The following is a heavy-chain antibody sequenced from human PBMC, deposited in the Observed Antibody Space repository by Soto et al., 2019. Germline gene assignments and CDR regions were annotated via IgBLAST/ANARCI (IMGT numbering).Heavy chain of an antibody. CDR3: ASQPAGITIFGVVIIPEIV. CDR1: GGSISSSSYY. CDR2: IYYSGST. Sequence: PSETLSLTCTVSGGSISSSSYYWGWIRPPPGKGLEWIGSIYYSGSTYYNPSLKSRFTISVDTSKNQFSLKLSSVTAADTAVYYCASQPAGITIFGVVIIPEIVWGQGTLVTVSS. V-gene: IGHV4-39*01. J-gene: IGHJ4*02. D-gene: IGHD3-3*01.